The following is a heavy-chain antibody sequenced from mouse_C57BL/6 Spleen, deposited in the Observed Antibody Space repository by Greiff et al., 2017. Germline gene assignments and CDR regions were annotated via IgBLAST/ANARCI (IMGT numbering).Heavy chain of an antibody. J-gene: IGHJ3*01. CDR2: INPNNGGT. D-gene: IGHD1-1*01. V-gene: IGHV1-26*01. CDR1: GYTFTDYY. CDR3: ARRENYYGSSYGAY. Sequence: EVKLMESGPELVKPGASVKISCKASGYTFTDYYMNWVKQSHGKSLEWIGDINPNNGGTSYNQKFKGKVTLTVDKSSSTAYMELRSLTSEDSAVYYCARRENYYGSSYGAYWGQGTLVTVSA.